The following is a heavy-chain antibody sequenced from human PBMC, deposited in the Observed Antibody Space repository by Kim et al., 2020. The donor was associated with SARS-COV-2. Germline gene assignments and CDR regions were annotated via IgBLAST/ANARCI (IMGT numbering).Heavy chain of an antibody. D-gene: IGHD1-26*01. CDR1: SDSISRYS. CDR3: ASEIGGGRNWFYP. V-gene: IGHV4-59*08. J-gene: IGHJ5*02. Sequence: SETLSLTCSVSSDSISRYSWTWIRQPPGKGLEWIGNIGDTGKINYNPSLKSRVTISLDTSKNQFSLNVISVTAADTAGYFCASEIGGGRNWFYPWGQGTL. CDR2: IGDTGKI.